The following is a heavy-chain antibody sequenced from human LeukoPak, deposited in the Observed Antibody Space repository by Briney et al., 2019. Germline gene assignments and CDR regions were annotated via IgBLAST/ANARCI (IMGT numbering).Heavy chain of an antibody. D-gene: IGHD6-13*01. CDR3: ANSGYTSSWYGTDFDY. V-gene: IGHV3-23*01. CDR1: GFTFSSYA. J-gene: IGHJ4*02. CDR2: INGRGANT. Sequence: GGSLRLSRAASGFTFSSYAMSWVRQAPGKGLEWVSTINGRGANTYYADSVKGRFTISRDNSKNTLYLQMNSLRAEDTAIYYCANSGYTSSWYGTDFDYWGQGTLVTVSS.